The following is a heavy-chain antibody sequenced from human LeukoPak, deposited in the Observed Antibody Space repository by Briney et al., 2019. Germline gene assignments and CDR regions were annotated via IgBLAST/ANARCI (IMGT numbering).Heavy chain of an antibody. V-gene: IGHV3-23*01. J-gene: IGHJ4*02. CDR3: AKDPMVRGDTYDY. D-gene: IGHD3-10*01. CDR2: IGGSGRST. Sequence: PGGSLRLSCAASGFTFSAYRMNWVRQAPGKGLEWVSAIGGSGRSTYYADSVRGRFTISRDNSKNTLYLQMNSVRAEDTAIYYCAKDPMVRGDTYDYWGQGTLVTVSS. CDR1: GFTFSAYR.